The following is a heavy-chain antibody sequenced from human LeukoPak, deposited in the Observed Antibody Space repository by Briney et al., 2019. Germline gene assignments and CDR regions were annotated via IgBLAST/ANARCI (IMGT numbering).Heavy chain of an antibody. CDR3: ARRAYCGGDCYSGGYYYMDV. D-gene: IGHD2-21*02. Sequence: ASVKVSCKASGYTFTGYYMHWVRQAPGQGLEWMGWINPNSGGTNYAQKFQGRVTMTRDTSIGTAYMELSRLRSDDTAVYYCARRAYCGGDCYSGGYYYMDVWGKGTTVTVSS. CDR1: GYTFTGYY. CDR2: INPNSGGT. J-gene: IGHJ6*03. V-gene: IGHV1-2*02.